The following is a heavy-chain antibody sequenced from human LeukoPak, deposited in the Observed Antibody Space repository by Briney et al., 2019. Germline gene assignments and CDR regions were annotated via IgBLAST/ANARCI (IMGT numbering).Heavy chain of an antibody. D-gene: IGHD6-19*01. CDR2: IYYSGST. CDR1: GGSISGSTYY. CDR3: ASVAGSP. V-gene: IGHV4-61*05. J-gene: IGHJ5*02. Sequence: SETLSLTCTVSGGSISGSTYYWAWIRQPPGKGLEWIGYIYYSGSTNYNPSLKSRVTISVDTSKNQFSLKLSSVTAADTAVYYCASVAGSPWGQGTLVTVSS.